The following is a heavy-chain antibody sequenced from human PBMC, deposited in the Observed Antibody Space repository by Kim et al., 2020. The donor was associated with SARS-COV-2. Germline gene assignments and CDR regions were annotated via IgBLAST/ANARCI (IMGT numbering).Heavy chain of an antibody. D-gene: IGHD2-21*02. J-gene: IGHJ4*02. CDR3: ARFRGDEYYFDY. CDR2: IYHDGRT. V-gene: IGHV4-59*01. CDR1: GGSITSYY. Sequence: SETLSLTCTVSGGSITSYYWTWIRQPPGKGLELTGYIYHDGRTNYNPSLKSRVTISVATSKTHFSLKLSSVTAADTAVYYCARFRGDEYYFDYWGQGILV.